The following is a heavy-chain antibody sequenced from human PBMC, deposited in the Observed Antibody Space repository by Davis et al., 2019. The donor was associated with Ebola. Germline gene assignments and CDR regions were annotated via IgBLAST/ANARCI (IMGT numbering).Heavy chain of an antibody. V-gene: IGHV3-48*02. CDR2: ISSSSSTI. Sequence: GESLKIPCAAPGFTFSSYSMNWVRQAPGKGLEWVSYISSSSSTIYYADSVKGRFTISRDNAKNSLYLQMNSLRDEDTAVYYCARWDFFDYWGQGTLVTVSS. J-gene: IGHJ4*02. CDR1: GFTFSSYS. D-gene: IGHD1-26*01. CDR3: ARWDFFDY.